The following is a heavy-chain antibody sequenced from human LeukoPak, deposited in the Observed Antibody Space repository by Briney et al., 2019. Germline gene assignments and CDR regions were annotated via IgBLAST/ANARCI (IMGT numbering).Heavy chain of an antibody. D-gene: IGHD5-24*01. CDR1: GYTFTSYD. V-gene: IGHV1-8*01. CDR2: MNPNSGNT. CDR3: ARAEREMATINYYYYMDV. J-gene: IGHJ6*03. Sequence: GASVKVSCKASGYTFTSYDINWVRQATGQGLEWMGWMNPNSGNTGYAQKFQGRVTMTRNTSISTAYMELSSLRSEDTAVYYYARAEREMATINYYYYMDVWGKGTTVTVSS.